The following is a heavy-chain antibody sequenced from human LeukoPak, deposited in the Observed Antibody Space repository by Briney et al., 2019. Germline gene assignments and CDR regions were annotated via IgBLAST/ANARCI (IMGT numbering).Heavy chain of an antibody. CDR2: FDPEDGET. Sequence: ASVKVSCKVSGYTLTELSMHWVRQAPGKGLEWRGSFDPEDGETIYAEKFQGRVTVTEDTSTDTAYMELSSLRSEDTAVYYCATDGGRSNSVTNYWGQGTLVTVSS. CDR3: ATDGGRSNSVTNY. D-gene: IGHD4-11*01. V-gene: IGHV1-24*01. J-gene: IGHJ4*02. CDR1: GYTLTELS.